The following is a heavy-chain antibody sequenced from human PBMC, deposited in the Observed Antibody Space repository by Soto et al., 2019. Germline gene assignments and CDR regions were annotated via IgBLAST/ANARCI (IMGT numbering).Heavy chain of an antibody. Sequence: SETLSLTCAVYGGSFSGYYWSWIRQPPGKGLEWIGEINHSGSTNYNPSLKSRVTISVDTSKNQFSLKLSSVTAADTAVYYCARGRKYYYYYGMDVWGQGTTVTVSS. J-gene: IGHJ6*02. CDR3: ARGRKYYYYYGMDV. V-gene: IGHV4-34*01. CDR1: GGSFSGYY. CDR2: INHSGST.